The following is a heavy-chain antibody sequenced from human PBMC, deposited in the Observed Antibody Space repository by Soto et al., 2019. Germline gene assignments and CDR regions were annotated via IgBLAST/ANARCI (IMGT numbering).Heavy chain of an antibody. Sequence: SETLSLTCAVYGGSFSGYYWSWIRQPPGKGLEWIGEINHSGSTNYNPSLKSRVTISVDTSKNQFSLKLSSVTAADTAVYYCARGRKYYYYYGMDVWGQGTTVTVSS. J-gene: IGHJ6*02. CDR3: ARGRKYYYYYGMDV. V-gene: IGHV4-34*01. CDR1: GGSFSGYY. CDR2: INHSGST.